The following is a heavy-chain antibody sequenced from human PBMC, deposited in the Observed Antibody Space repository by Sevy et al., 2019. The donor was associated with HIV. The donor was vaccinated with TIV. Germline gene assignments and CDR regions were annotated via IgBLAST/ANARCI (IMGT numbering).Heavy chain of an antibody. Sequence: SETLSLTCTVSGGSISSYYWSWIRQPAGKGLEWIGRIYTSGSTNYNPSLKSRVTMSVDTSKNQFSLKLSSVTAADTAVYYCARVFCSSTSCYTGGWFDPWSQGTLVTVSS. V-gene: IGHV4-4*07. J-gene: IGHJ5*02. D-gene: IGHD2-2*02. CDR3: ARVFCSSTSCYTGGWFDP. CDR1: GGSISSYY. CDR2: IYTSGST.